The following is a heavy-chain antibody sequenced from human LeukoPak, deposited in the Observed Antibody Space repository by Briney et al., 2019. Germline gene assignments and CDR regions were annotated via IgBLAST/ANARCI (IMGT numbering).Heavy chain of an antibody. CDR3: AKDGSSGDFWSGYSRRSYYYYMDV. V-gene: IGHV3-23*01. J-gene: IGHJ6*03. CDR2: ISGSSGST. Sequence: AGSLRLSCAASGFTISSNHLRWVRQAPRKGREGVLGISGSSGSTYYAASVKGRITISRDNSKNTLSLQMNSLRAADTAVYYCAKDGSSGDFWSGYSRRSYYYYMDVWGKGTTVTVSS. D-gene: IGHD3-3*01. CDR1: GFTISSNH.